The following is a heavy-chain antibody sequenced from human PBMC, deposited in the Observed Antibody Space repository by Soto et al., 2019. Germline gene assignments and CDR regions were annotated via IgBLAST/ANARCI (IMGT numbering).Heavy chain of an antibody. V-gene: IGHV1-8*01. CDR3: ARSSQRIQPNWFDP. J-gene: IGHJ5*02. CDR2: MSPNSENK. CDR1: GYTFTNFD. D-gene: IGHD5-18*01. Sequence: ASVKVSCKTSGYTFTNFDVNWVRQAAGQGLEWMGWMSPNSENKGYAQKFQGRVSMTRDTSITTAYMELSSLRSEDTAVYYCARSSQRIQPNWFDPWGQGTLVTVSS.